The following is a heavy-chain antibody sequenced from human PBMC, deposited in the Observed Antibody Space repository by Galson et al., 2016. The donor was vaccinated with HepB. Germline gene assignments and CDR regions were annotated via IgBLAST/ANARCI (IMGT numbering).Heavy chain of an antibody. Sequence: SLRLSCAASGFTFSRYSMNWVRQAPGKGLEWVSYISSRSSTIYYADSVKGRFTISGDNAKNSLYLQMNSLRDEDTAVYYCARDYGDCSRTSCYFFDYWGQGTLVTVSS. D-gene: IGHD2-2*01. CDR2: ISSRSSTI. CDR3: ARDYGDCSRTSCYFFDY. V-gene: IGHV3-48*02. CDR1: GFTFSRYS. J-gene: IGHJ4*02.